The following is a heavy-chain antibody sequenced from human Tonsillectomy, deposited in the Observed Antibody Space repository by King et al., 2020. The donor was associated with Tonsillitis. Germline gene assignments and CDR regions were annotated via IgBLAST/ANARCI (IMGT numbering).Heavy chain of an antibody. V-gene: IGHV1-69*01. CDR2: IIPPFGTG. CDR1: GATFNNYA. D-gene: IGHD3-22*01. CDR3: ARAHSSGYWAYFYYMDV. J-gene: IGHJ6*03. Sequence: VQLVQSGAEVNKPGSSVKVSCKASGATFNNYAISWMRQAPGQGLEWMGGIIPPFGTGKYAQKFQGRVTITADESTSTAYMELNSLRSEDTAVYYCARAHSSGYWAYFYYMDVWGKGTTVTVSS.